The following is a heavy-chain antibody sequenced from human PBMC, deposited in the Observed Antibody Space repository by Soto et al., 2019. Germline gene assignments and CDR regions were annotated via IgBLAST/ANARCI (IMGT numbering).Heavy chain of an antibody. CDR1: GYTFTSYG. D-gene: IGHD2-21*02. V-gene: IGHV1-18*01. Sequence: ASVKVSCKASGYTFTSYGISWVRQAPGQGLEWMGWISGYNGDTNYAQRFQGRVSMTIDTSASTAYMELSSLRSEDTAVYYCARSIVVVTALDYWGQGTLVTVSS. CDR2: ISGYNGDT. CDR3: ARSIVVVTALDY. J-gene: IGHJ4*02.